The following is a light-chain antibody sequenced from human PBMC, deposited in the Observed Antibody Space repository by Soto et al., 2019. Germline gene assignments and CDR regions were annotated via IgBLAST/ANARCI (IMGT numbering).Light chain of an antibody. Sequence: EIVMTQSPATLSVSPGERVTLSCRASQTISTNLAWYQQKPGQAPRVLIYGASTRATGIPARFSGSGSGTEFNLTISSLQSEDFAVYYCQQYHNWPPETFGPGTKVDI. CDR2: GAS. CDR1: QTISTN. CDR3: QQYHNWPPET. V-gene: IGKV3-15*01. J-gene: IGKJ3*01.